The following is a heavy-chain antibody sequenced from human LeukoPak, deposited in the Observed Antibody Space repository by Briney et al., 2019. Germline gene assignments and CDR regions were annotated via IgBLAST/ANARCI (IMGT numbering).Heavy chain of an antibody. D-gene: IGHD2-15*01. CDR3: AIFSDCSDDNCRNDY. V-gene: IGHV4-34*01. J-gene: IGHJ4*02. CDR1: GGSFSGYY. Sequence: SETLSLTCAVYGGSFSGYYWSWIRQPPGKGLEWIGEINHSGSTNYNPSLKSRVTISVDTSKNQFSLKLSSVTAADTAVYYCAIFSDCSDDNCRNDYWGQGTLVTVSS. CDR2: INHSGST.